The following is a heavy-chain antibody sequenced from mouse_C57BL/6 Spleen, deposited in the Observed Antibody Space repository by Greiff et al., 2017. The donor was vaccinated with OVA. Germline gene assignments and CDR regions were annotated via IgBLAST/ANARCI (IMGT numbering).Heavy chain of an antibody. Sequence: VQLQESGAELVRPGTSVKVSCKASGYAFTNYLIEWVKQRPGQGLEWIGVINPGSGGTNYNEKFKGKATFTADTSSNTAYMQLSSLTTEDSAIYYCARSVYGGDYWGQGTSVTVSS. D-gene: IGHD1-1*02. CDR2: INPGSGGT. J-gene: IGHJ4*01. V-gene: IGHV1-54*02. CDR3: ARSVYGGDY. CDR1: GYAFTNYL.